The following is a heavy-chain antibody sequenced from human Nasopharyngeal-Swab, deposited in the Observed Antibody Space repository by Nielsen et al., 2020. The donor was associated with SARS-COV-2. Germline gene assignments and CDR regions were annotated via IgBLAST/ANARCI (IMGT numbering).Heavy chain of an antibody. CDR3: VKFLAGSGDYYYYGMDV. Sequence: WIRQPPGKGLDSVSALRLPGGLTYYADSVKGRFTISRDNSKNTLYLQMSSLRAEDTAVYYCVKFLAGSGDYYYYGMDVWGQGTTVTVSS. D-gene: IGHD6-19*01. CDR2: LRLPGGLT. V-gene: IGHV3-64D*08. J-gene: IGHJ6*02.